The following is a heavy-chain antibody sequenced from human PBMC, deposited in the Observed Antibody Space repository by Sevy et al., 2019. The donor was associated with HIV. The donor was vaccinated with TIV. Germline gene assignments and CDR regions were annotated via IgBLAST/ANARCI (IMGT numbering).Heavy chain of an antibody. CDR1: GFTFSNFY. CDR2: ISGRDDTV. Sequence: GGCLRLSCAASGFTFSNFYMGWIRQAPGKGLEWISSISGRDDTVLYADSVKGRFTISRDNAMNSLYLQINSLRIEDTAVHYCVRDPHFDYGNRYYVNFDFWGQGTPVTVSS. CDR3: VRDPHFDYGNRYYVNFDF. V-gene: IGHV3-11*01. J-gene: IGHJ4*02. D-gene: IGHD3-3*01.